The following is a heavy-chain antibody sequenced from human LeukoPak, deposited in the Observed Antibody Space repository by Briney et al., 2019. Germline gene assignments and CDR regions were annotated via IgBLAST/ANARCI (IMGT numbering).Heavy chain of an antibody. J-gene: IGHJ4*02. Sequence: ASVKVSCKASGYTFTSYDINWVRQATGQGLEWVGWMNPDSGNTGYAQKFQGRVSMTRNTSITTAYMELSSLGSEDTAIYYCARGKARITMIQAIDSWGQGTLVTVSS. D-gene: IGHD3-22*01. CDR1: GYTFTSYD. V-gene: IGHV1-8*01. CDR3: ARGKARITMIQAIDS. CDR2: MNPDSGNT.